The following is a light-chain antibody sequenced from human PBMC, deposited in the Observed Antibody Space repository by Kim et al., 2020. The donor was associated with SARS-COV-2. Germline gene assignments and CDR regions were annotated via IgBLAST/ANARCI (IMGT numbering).Light chain of an antibody. CDR3: QSADSRVTYYV. V-gene: IGLV3-25*03. Sequence: STGQTDRINRSGDALPKQYAYWDQQKAGQAPVLARYKESKRPSGFPKRFAGSSSGTTVTFTISGDQAEDEADYDCQSADSRVTYYVRGTGTKVTVL. CDR2: KES. CDR1: ALPKQY. J-gene: IGLJ1*01.